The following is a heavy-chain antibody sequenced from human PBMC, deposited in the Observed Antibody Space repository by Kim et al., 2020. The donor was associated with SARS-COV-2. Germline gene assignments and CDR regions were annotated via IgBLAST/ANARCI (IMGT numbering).Heavy chain of an antibody. D-gene: IGHD2-15*01. CDR1: GFSFSNFG. Sequence: GGSLRLSCAASGFSFSNFGFHWVRQAPGQGLEWVAAISHDGIEKHYADSVRGRFTVSRDNYRSLLSLQLNGLRVEDTAVYFCARYLWGAVDSVVVSSAPGHGGQGAVVTVSS. V-gene: IGHV3-30*03. J-gene: IGHJ4*02. CDR3: ARYLWGAVDSVVVSSAPGH. CDR2: ISHDGIEK.